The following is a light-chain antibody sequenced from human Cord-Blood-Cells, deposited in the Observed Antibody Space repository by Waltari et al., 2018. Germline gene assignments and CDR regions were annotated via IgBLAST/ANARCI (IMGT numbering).Light chain of an antibody. CDR3: QQYGSPRGYT. CDR2: GAS. CDR1: QSVSSSY. J-gene: IGKJ2*01. V-gene: IGKV3-20*01. Sequence: EIVLTQSPGTLSLSPGERATLSCRASQSVSSSYLACYQQKPGQAPRLLIYGASSRATGIPDRFSGSGSGTDFTLTISRLEPEDFAVYYCQQYGSPRGYTFGQGTKLEIK.